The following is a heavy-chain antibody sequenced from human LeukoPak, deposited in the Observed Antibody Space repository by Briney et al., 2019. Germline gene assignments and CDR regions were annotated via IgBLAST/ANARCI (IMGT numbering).Heavy chain of an antibody. J-gene: IGHJ6*02. Sequence: SETLSLTCTVSGGSISSYYWSWIRQPPGKGLEWIGYIYYSGSTNYNPSLKSRVTISVDTSKNQFSLKLSSVTAADTAVYYCARANGYYYGMDVWGQGTTLTVSS. D-gene: IGHD2-8*01. CDR2: IYYSGST. CDR1: GGSISSYY. CDR3: ARANGYYYGMDV. V-gene: IGHV4-59*01.